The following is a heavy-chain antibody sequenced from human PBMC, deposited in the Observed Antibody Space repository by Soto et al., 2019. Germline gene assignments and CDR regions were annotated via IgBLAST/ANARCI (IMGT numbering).Heavy chain of an antibody. V-gene: IGHV3-7*01. D-gene: IGHD3-10*01. CDR3: TRAGGAYYFDF. J-gene: IGHJ4*02. Sequence: EVQLVESGGGLVLPGGSLRLSCAASGFPFSSLWMSWVRQAPGKGLEWVANIKHDGSDQYYVESVKGRFTISRDNARNALSLQMNSRRGDDTAVYYCTRAGGAYYFDFWGQGTLVTVSA. CDR2: IKHDGSDQ. CDR1: GFPFSSLW.